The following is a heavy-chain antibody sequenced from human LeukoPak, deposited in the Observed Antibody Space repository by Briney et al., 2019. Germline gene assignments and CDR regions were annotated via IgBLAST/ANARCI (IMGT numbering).Heavy chain of an antibody. CDR1: GFTFSTYG. D-gene: IGHD3-22*01. V-gene: IGHV3-23*01. CDR3: ARRAGDYSHPYDY. J-gene: IGHJ4*02. Sequence: GGSLRLSCVASGFTFSTYGMSWVRQAPGKGLEWVSAISGSGGSTYYADSVKGRFTISRDNSKNTLYLQMNSLRAEDTAVYYCARRAGDYSHPYDYWGQGTLVTVSS. CDR2: ISGSGGST.